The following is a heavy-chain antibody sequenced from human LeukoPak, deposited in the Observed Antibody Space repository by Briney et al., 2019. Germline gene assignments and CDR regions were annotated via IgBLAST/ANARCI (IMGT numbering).Heavy chain of an antibody. V-gene: IGHV4-4*07. CDR3: AGDGGWGNWNYRTNWFDP. Sequence: KASETLSLTCTVSGGSISSYYWSWIRQPAGKGLEWIGRIYTSGSTNYNPSLKSRVTMSVDTSKNQFSLKLSSVTAADTAVYYCAGDGGWGNWNYRTNWFDPWGQGTLVTVSS. D-gene: IGHD1-7*01. CDR2: IYTSGST. CDR1: GGSISSYY. J-gene: IGHJ5*02.